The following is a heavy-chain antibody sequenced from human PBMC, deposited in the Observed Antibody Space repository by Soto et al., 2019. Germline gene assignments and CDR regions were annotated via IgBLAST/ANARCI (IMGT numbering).Heavy chain of an antibody. CDR3: ARTLYSYGPRFDY. V-gene: IGHV4-59*01. Sequence: SETLSLTCPVSGGTISSYYWSWIRQPPGKGLEWIGYIYYSGSTNYNPSLKSRVTISVDTSKNQFSLKLSSVTAADTAVYYCARTLYSYGPRFDYWGQGTLVTVSS. J-gene: IGHJ4*02. CDR1: GGTISSYY. CDR2: IYYSGST. D-gene: IGHD5-18*01.